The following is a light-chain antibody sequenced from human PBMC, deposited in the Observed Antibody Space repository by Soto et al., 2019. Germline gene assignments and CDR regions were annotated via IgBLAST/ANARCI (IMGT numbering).Light chain of an antibody. CDR3: QQYNYWYT. CDR1: QSVSNN. J-gene: IGKJ2*01. Sequence: EIVMTQSPVTLSVSPGERATLSCRASQSVSNNLAWYQQKSGQSPRLLIYGASTRATGIPDRFSGSGSGTEFTLTISSLQSEDFAVCYCQQYNYWYTFGQGTQLEIK. V-gene: IGKV3-15*01. CDR2: GAS.